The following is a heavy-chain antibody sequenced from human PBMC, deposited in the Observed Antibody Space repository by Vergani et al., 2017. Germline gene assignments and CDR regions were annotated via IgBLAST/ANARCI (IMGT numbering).Heavy chain of an antibody. CDR1: GGSISSSSYY. Sequence: QLQLQESGPGLVKPSETLSLTCTVSGGSISSSSYYWGWIRQPPGKGLEWIGSIYYSGSTYYNPSLKSRVTISVDTSKNQFSLKLSSVTAADTAVYYCARVGGWGEDYFDYWGQGTLVTVSS. J-gene: IGHJ4*02. CDR3: ARVGGWGEDYFDY. CDR2: IYYSGST. V-gene: IGHV4-39*07. D-gene: IGHD7-27*01.